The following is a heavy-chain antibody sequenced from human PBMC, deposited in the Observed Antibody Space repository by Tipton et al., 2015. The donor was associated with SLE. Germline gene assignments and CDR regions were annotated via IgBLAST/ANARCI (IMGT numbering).Heavy chain of an antibody. CDR3: ASQFSGYSSPWFDP. J-gene: IGHJ5*02. Sequence: LSLTCTVSGGSISSHYWSWIRQPPGKGLEWIGYIYYSGSTNYNPPLKSRVTISVDTSKNQFSLKLSSVTAADTAVYYCASQFSGYSSPWFDPWGQGTLVTVSS. D-gene: IGHD6-13*01. V-gene: IGHV4-59*11. CDR1: GGSISSHY. CDR2: IYYSGST.